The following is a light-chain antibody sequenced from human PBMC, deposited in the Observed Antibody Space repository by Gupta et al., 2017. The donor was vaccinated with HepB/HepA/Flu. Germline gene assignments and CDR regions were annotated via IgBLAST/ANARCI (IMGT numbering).Light chain of an antibody. CDR2: RNN. Sequence: QSVLTQPPSASGTPGQRVTISCSGSSSNIGSNYVYWYQQLPETATKILIYRNNQRPSGVPDRFSASKSGTSASLAISGRRSEDEADYYCAAWNDSLSGPVYGGGTKLTVL. CDR1: SSNIGSNY. CDR3: AAWNDSLSGPV. V-gene: IGLV1-47*01. J-gene: IGLJ3*02.